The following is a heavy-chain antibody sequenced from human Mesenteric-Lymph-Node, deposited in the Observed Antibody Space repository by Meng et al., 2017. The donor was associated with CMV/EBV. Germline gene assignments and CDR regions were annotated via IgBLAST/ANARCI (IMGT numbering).Heavy chain of an antibody. V-gene: IGHV3-74*01. J-gene: IGHJ4*02. Sequence: GESLKISCAASGFTFNSYWMHWVRQTPGKGLVWVSRVNNDGSNKYYADSVKGRFTISRDNSKNTLYLQMNSLRAEDTAVYYCAKGTGAFDYWGQGTLVTVSS. CDR3: AKGTGAFDY. CDR1: GFTFNSYW. D-gene: IGHD3/OR15-3a*01. CDR2: VNNDGSNK.